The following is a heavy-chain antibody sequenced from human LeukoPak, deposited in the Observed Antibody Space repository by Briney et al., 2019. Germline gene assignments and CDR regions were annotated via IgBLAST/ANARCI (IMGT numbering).Heavy chain of an antibody. D-gene: IGHD6-13*01. V-gene: IGHV3-21*01. CDR2: ISSSSRYI. J-gene: IGHJ4*02. Sequence: PGGSLRLSCVASGFTFSSYNMNWVRQAPGKGLEWVSSISSSSRYIYYTDSVKGRFTISRDNAKNTLYLQMNSLRAEDTAVYYCARDGPEIAAVPHTLIDWGQGTLVTVSS. CDR1: GFTFSSYN. CDR3: ARDGPEIAAVPHTLID.